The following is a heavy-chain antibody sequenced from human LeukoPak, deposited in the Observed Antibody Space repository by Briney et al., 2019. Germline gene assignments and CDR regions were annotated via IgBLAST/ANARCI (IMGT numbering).Heavy chain of an antibody. CDR2: ISSSSSYI. CDR3: ARDLSLSSSSTYYYYMDV. J-gene: IGHJ6*03. V-gene: IGHV3-21*01. Sequence: PGGSPRLSCAASGFTFSSYSMNWVRQAPGKGLEWVSSISSSSSYIYYADSVKGRFTISRDNAKNSLYLQMNSLRAEDTAVYYCARDLSLSSSSTYYYYMDVWGKGTTVTVSS. D-gene: IGHD6-6*01. CDR1: GFTFSSYS.